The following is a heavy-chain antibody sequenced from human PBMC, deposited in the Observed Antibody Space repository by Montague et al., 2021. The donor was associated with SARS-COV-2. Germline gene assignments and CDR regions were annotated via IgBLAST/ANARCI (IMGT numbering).Heavy chain of an antibody. CDR2: ISTSAYTT. Sequence: SLRLSCAASGFTFSNYDMNWVRQALGKGPEWISYISTSAYTTSYAGSVKGRFTISRDNGKNSLFLQMNSLRVEDTAVYYCTRDYRSIVGDGLEIWGQGTKVTVSS. V-gene: IGHV3-48*03. CDR3: TRDYRSIVGDGLEI. CDR1: GFTFSNYD. J-gene: IGHJ3*02. D-gene: IGHD3-16*02.